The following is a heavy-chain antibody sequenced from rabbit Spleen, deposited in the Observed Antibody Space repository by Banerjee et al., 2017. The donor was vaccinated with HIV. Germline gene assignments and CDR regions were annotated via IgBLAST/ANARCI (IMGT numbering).Heavy chain of an antibody. J-gene: IGHJ4*01. Sequence: QQQLVESGGDLVKPGGTLTLTCTASGFDLSSSYWICWVRQAPGKGLEWIACMDAGNSDSTYYASWAKGRFTISKTSSTTVTLQMTSLTAADTATYFCARETSSGWGIVSFYFSLWGPGTLVTVS. D-gene: IGHD4-1*01. CDR2: MDAGNSDST. V-gene: IGHV1S45*01. CDR1: GFDLSSSYW. CDR3: ARETSSGWGIVSFYFSL.